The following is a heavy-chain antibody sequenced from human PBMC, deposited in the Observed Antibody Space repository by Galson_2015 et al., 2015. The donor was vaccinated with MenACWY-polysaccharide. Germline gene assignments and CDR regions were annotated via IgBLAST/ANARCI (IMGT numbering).Heavy chain of an antibody. Sequence: SLRLSCAASGLTVSDNYMSWVRRAPGKGLEWVSVIYSGGSTYYADSVKGRFTISRDNSKNTVYLQVISLRAEDTAVYYCASAGSDCTSTSCYRPFDYWGQGTLVTVSS. CDR3: ASAGSDCTSTSCYRPFDY. J-gene: IGHJ4*02. CDR2: IYSGGST. V-gene: IGHV3-53*01. D-gene: IGHD2-2*01. CDR1: GLTVSDNY.